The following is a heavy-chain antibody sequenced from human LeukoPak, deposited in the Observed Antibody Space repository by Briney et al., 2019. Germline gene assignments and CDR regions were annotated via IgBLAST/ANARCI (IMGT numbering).Heavy chain of an antibody. V-gene: IGHV3-23*01. CDR3: AKSLVRWAFDY. CDR1: GFTFSSYD. D-gene: IGHD1-26*01. CDR2: LTTDGGST. J-gene: IGHJ4*02. Sequence: AGGSLRLSCAAPGFTFSSYDMSWVRQAPGKGLEWVSSLTTDGGSTEYADSVKGRFTISRDNSRNTLYLQMNSLRAEDTALYYCAKSLVRWAFDYWGQGTLVTVSS.